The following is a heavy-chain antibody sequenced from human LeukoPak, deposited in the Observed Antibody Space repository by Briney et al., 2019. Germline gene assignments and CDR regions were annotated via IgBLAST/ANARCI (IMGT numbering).Heavy chain of an antibody. V-gene: IGHV3-64D*06. Sequence: PGGSLRLSCSVSGFTSSTYVMHWVRQAPGKGLEYVSAISSNGDNTYYADSVKGRFTISRDNSKNTLYLQMGSLRADDTAVYYCVRGTGYWGQGTLVTVSS. CDR3: VRGTGY. CDR1: GFTSSTYV. CDR2: ISSNGDNT. J-gene: IGHJ4*02.